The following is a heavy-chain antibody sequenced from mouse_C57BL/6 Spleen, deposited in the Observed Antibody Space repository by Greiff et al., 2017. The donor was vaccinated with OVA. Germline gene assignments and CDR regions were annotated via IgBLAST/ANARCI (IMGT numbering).Heavy chain of an antibody. D-gene: IGHD2-5*01. CDR3: ARGTYSNYDWYFDV. Sequence: EVQLVESEGGLVQPGSSMKLSCTASGFTFSDYYMAWVRQVPEKGLEWVANINYDGSSTYYLDSLKSRFIISRDNAKNILYLQMSSLKSEDTATYYCARGTYSNYDWYFDVWGTGTTVTVSS. CDR1: GFTFSDYY. CDR2: INYDGSST. J-gene: IGHJ1*03. V-gene: IGHV5-16*01.